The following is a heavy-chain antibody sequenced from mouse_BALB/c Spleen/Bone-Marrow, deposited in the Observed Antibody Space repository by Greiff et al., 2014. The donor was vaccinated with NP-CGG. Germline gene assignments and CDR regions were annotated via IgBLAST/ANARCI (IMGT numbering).Heavy chain of an antibody. CDR2: ILPGSGNT. CDR1: GYTFSSYW. Sequence: QVQLQQSGAELMKPGASVKISCKATGYTFSSYWIEWVKQRPGHGLEWIGEILPGSGNTNYNEKFKGKATFTADTSSNTAYMQLSGLTSEDSGVYYCARKDYYSRFGYWGQGTLVTVSA. D-gene: IGHD2-12*01. J-gene: IGHJ3*01. CDR3: ARKDYYSRFGY. V-gene: IGHV1-9*01.